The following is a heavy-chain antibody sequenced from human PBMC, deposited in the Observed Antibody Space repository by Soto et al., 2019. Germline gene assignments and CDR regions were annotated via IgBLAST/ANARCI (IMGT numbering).Heavy chain of an antibody. CDR2: ISANGQGI. V-gene: IGHV3-23*01. Sequence: LRLSCTASGFTFTYYAFSWVRQAPGKGLEWVSAISANGQGIYYADSVRGRFTISRDNSKNTVFLHMDSLRAEDTAVYYCAKDRDYPRDQFHYWGQGTLVTVSS. D-gene: IGHD2-2*01. CDR1: GFTFTYYA. J-gene: IGHJ4*02. CDR3: AKDRDYPRDQFHY.